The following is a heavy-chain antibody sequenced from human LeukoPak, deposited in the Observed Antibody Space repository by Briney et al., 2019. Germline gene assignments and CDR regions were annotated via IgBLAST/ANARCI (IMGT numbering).Heavy chain of an antibody. CDR1: GGSFSGYY. CDR2: INHSGST. Sequence: PSETLPLTCAVYGGSFSGYYWSWIRQPPGKGLEWIGEINHSGSTNYNPSLKSRVTISVDTSKNQFSLKLSSVTAADTAVYYCARGSRKPYYDFWSGYLDYWGQGTLVTVSS. J-gene: IGHJ4*02. CDR3: ARGSRKPYYDFWSGYLDY. D-gene: IGHD3-3*01. V-gene: IGHV4-34*01.